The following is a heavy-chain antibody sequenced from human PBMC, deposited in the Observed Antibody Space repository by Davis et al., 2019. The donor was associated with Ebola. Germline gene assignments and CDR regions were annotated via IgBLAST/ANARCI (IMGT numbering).Heavy chain of an antibody. V-gene: IGHV3-30*03. Sequence: GESLKISCAASGFTFSSYGMHWVRQAPGKGLEWVAVISYDGSDKYYADSVKGRFTASRDNSRNTLYLQMNGLRPEDTAVYYCARDRNWGCEYWGQGTLVTVSS. D-gene: IGHD7-27*01. CDR3: ARDRNWGCEY. J-gene: IGHJ4*02. CDR1: GFTFSSYG. CDR2: ISYDGSDK.